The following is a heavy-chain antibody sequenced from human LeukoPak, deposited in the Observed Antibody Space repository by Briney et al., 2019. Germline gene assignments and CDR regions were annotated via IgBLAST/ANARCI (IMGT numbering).Heavy chain of an antibody. CDR3: ARHRAKDYYDSSGYINPYYYYYYMDV. CDR2: INHSGST. D-gene: IGHD3-22*01. V-gene: IGHV4-34*01. Sequence: SETLSLTCAVYGGSFSGFYWSWIRQSPGKGPEWIGEINHSGSTNYSPSLKSRVTISVDTSKNQFSLKLSSVTAADTAVYYCARHRAKDYYDSSGYINPYYYYYYMDVWGKGTTVTVSS. J-gene: IGHJ6*03. CDR1: GGSFSGFY.